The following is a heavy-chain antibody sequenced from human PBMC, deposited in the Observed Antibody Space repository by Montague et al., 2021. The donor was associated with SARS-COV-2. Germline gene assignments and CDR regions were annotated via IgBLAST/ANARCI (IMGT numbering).Heavy chain of an antibody. CDR2: ISSSGSTI. CDR3: ARDGRFGELDY. Sequence: SLRLSCAASGSTFRTYEMNWVRQAPGKGLEWVSCISSSGSTIYYADSVKGRFTISRDNAKNSLYLQMNSLRAEDTAVYYCARDGRFGELDYWGRGTLVTVST. J-gene: IGHJ4*02. V-gene: IGHV3-48*03. CDR1: GSTFRTYE. D-gene: IGHD3-10*01.